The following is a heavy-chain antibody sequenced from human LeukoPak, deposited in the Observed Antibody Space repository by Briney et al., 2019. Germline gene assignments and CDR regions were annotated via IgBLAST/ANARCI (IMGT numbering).Heavy chain of an antibody. V-gene: IGHV3-21*01. D-gene: IGHD1-7*01. CDR1: GFTLSSYS. J-gene: IGHJ3*02. Sequence: GGSLRLSCAASGFTLSSYSMNWVRQAPGKGLEWVSSISGSSSYTYYADSVKGRFPISRDNAKNSLYLQMNSLRAEDTGVYYCARDSGNYLDAFDIWGQGTMVTVSS. CDR2: ISGSSSYT. CDR3: ARDSGNYLDAFDI.